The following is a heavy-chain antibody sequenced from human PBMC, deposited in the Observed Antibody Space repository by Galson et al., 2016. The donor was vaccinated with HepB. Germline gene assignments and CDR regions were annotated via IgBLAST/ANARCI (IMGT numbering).Heavy chain of an antibody. D-gene: IGHD1-26*01. CDR1: SDSVKSDY. V-gene: IGHV4-59*02. Sequence: SETLSLTCTVSSDSVKSDYWSWIRQPPGKGLEWIGYFFYSGTTTTYNPSLEGRATISVDPSKHQIFLELTSVTAADTAVYYCARKHRSGSYYGGVSAFFDPWGQRVLVTVAS. CDR2: FFYSGTTT. CDR3: ARKHRSGSYYGGVSAFFDP. J-gene: IGHJ5*02.